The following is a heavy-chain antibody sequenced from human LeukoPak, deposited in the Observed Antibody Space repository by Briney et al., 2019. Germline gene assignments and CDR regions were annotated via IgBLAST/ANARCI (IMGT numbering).Heavy chain of an antibody. Sequence: SETLSLTCTVSGDSIISNYWSWIRQPAGQGLEWIGRIYYSGSTNYNPSLKSRLSISVDTSRNQFSLRLTSVTAAGTAVYYCAKDLTGLLDSGSDYWGQGTLVTVSS. J-gene: IGHJ4*02. CDR2: IYYSGST. CDR3: AKDLTGLLDSGSDY. V-gene: IGHV4-4*07. D-gene: IGHD5-18*01. CDR1: GDSIISNY.